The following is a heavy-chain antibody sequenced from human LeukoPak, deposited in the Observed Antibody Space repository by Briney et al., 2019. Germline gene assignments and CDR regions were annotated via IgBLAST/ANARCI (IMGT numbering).Heavy chain of an antibody. J-gene: IGHJ6*03. Sequence: SETLSLTCAVYGGSFSGYYWSWIRQPPGKGLEWIGRIYTSGSTNYNPSLKSRVTMSVDTSKNQFSLKLSSVTAADTAVYYCARSPYYYYYMDVWGKGTTVTISS. CDR2: IYTSGST. V-gene: IGHV4-59*10. CDR1: GGSFSGYY. CDR3: ARSPYYYYYMDV.